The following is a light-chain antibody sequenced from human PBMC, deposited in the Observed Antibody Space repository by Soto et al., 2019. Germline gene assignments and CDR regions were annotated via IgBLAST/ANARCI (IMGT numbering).Light chain of an antibody. CDR1: SSDVGGYNY. CDR3: SSYTSSSTRV. CDR2: EVS. Sequence: QSALTQPASVSGSPGQSITISCTGTSSDVGGYNYVSWYQKHPGKPPKLMIYEVSNRPSGVSKRFTGSKSGNTASLTISGLQAEDEADYYCSSYTSSSTRVFGGGTTLTVL. J-gene: IGLJ3*02. V-gene: IGLV2-14*01.